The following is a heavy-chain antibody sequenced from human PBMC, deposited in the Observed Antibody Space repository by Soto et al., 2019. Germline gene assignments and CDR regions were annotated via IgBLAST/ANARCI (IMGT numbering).Heavy chain of an antibody. CDR2: NYYSGNT. D-gene: IGHD3-10*02. CDR3: ACSTLYGIDV. J-gene: IGHJ6*02. Sequence: SETLSLTCSVSGGSISSGYYYWSWIRQPPGKGLEGIGNNYYSGNTYNNPSLNSRLIISIDTYKKKLYLKLGSVTAADTAVYYCACSTLYGIDVWGQGTTVTVYS. V-gene: IGHV4-30-4*01. CDR1: GGSISSGYYY.